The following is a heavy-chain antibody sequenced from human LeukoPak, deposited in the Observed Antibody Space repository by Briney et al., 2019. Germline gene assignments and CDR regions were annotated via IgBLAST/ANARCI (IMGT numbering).Heavy chain of an antibody. CDR2: MYYSGST. J-gene: IGHJ5*02. CDR3: ARPYYYDSRIDP. Sequence: SETLSLTCTISGGSISSGDYYWSWIRQPPGKGLEWIGYMYYSGSTYYNPSLKSRITISLDISKNQFSLKLSSVTAADTAVYYCARPYYYDSRIDPWGQGTLVTVSS. V-gene: IGHV4-30-4*01. CDR1: GGSISSGDYY. D-gene: IGHD3-22*01.